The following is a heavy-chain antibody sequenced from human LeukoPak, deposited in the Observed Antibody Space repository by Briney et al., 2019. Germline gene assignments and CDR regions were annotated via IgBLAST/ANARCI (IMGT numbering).Heavy chain of an antibody. CDR3: ARGFSGGSRRRGVDC. Sequence: GGSLRLSCAASGFTFSSHAMHWVRQAPGKGLEWVALISYDGSNKYYADSVKGRFTISRDNSKNTLYVQMNSLSAEDTAVYYCARGFSGGSRRRGVDCWGQGALVTVSS. CDR1: GFTFSSHA. D-gene: IGHD6-19*01. CDR2: ISYDGSNK. V-gene: IGHV3-30-3*01. J-gene: IGHJ4*02.